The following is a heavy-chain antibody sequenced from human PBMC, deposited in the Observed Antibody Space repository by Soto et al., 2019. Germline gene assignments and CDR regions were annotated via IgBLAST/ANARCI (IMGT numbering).Heavy chain of an antibody. D-gene: IGHD4-17*01. CDR1: GDSINSDN. J-gene: IGHJ4*02. Sequence: SETLSLTCSVSGDSINSDNLSWIRQSPGKGLEWIGHVTSSGPTYISPSLKGRVTISVDTSKNQFFLSLSSVTAADTAIYYCARRNGDYPRIYYFDYWGQGTLVTVYS. V-gene: IGHV4-59*01. CDR2: VTSSGPT. CDR3: ARRNGDYPRIYYFDY.